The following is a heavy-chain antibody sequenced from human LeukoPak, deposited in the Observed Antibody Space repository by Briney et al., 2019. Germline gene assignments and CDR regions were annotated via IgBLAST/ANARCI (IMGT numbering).Heavy chain of an antibody. V-gene: IGHV4-59*01. CDR1: GGSISSYY. D-gene: IGHD6-19*01. J-gene: IGHJ3*02. Sequence: SETLSLTCTVSGGSISSYYWSWIRQPPGKGLEWIGYIYYSGSTNYNPSLKNRVTISIDTSKNQFSLKLSSVTAADTAVYYCARRIAVAGHAFDIWGPGTMLTVSS. CDR3: ARRIAVAGHAFDI. CDR2: IYYSGST.